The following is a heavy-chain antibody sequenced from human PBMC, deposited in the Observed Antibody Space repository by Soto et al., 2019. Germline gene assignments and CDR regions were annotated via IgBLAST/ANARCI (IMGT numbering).Heavy chain of an antibody. CDR3: AKIRIQLWLYFQH. Sequence: PGGSLRLSCAASGFTFSSYAMSWVRQAPGKGLEWVSGISGSGGSTYYADSVKGRFTISRDNSKNTLYLQMNSLRAEDTAVYYCAKIRIQLWLYFQHWGQGTLVTVSS. V-gene: IGHV3-23*01. D-gene: IGHD5-18*01. CDR2: ISGSGGST. CDR1: GFTFSSYA. J-gene: IGHJ1*01.